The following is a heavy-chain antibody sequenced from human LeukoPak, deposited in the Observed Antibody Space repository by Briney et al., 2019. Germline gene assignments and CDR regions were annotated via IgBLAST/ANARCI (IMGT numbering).Heavy chain of an antibody. CDR3: ARRAIIQGTSALDF. Sequence: GESLKISCKGSGYSFTSYWIGWVRQMPGKGLEWMGIIYPRDSTTRYSPAFEGQVTISVDKSITTAYLQWSSLKASDTAMYYCARRAIIQGTSALDFWGQGTVVIVSS. V-gene: IGHV5-51*01. CDR1: GYSFTSYW. CDR2: IYPRDSTT. D-gene: IGHD3-3*01. J-gene: IGHJ4*02.